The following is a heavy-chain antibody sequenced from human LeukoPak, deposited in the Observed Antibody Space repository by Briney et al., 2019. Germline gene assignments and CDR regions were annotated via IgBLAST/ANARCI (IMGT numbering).Heavy chain of an antibody. J-gene: IGHJ6*02. CDR3: ARETTEKDYYYGMDV. V-gene: IGHV1-2*04. Sequence: GASVKVSCKASGYTFTGYYMHWVRQAPGQGLEWMGWINPNSGGTNYAQKFQGWVTMTRDTSISTAYMELSRLRSDDTAVYYCARETTEKDYYYGMDVWGQGTTVTVSS. CDR1: GYTFTGYY. CDR2: INPNSGGT. D-gene: IGHD4-17*01.